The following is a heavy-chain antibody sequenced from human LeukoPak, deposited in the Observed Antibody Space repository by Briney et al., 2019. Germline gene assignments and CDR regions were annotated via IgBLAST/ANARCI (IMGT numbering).Heavy chain of an antibody. V-gene: IGHV4-59*01. CDR2: IYYSGST. CDR3: ARDGPSKKYYYDSSGQPFQH. CDR1: GGSISSYY. Sequence: SETLSLTCTVSGGSISSYYWSWIRQPPGKGLEWIGYIYYSGSTNYNPSLKSRVTISVDTSKNQFSLKLSSVTAADTAVYYCARDGPSKKYYYDSSGQPFQHWGQGTLVTVSS. J-gene: IGHJ1*01. D-gene: IGHD3-22*01.